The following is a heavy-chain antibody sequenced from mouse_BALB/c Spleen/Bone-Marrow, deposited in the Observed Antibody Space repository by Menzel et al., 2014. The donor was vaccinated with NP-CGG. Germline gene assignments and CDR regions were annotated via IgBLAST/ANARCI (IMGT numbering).Heavy chain of an antibody. CDR2: IDPETGGT. Sequence: QVQLKQSGAELVRPGASVTLSCKASGYTFTDYEMHWVKQTPVHGLEWIGAIDPETGGTAYNQKFKGKATLTADKSSSTAYMELRSLTSGDSAVYYCTRSETGPFAYWGQGTLVTVSA. V-gene: IGHV1-15*01. J-gene: IGHJ3*01. CDR1: GYTFTDYE. CDR3: TRSETGPFAY. D-gene: IGHD4-1*01.